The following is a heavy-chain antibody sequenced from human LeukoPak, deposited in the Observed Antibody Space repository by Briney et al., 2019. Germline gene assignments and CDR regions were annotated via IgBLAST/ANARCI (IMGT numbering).Heavy chain of an antibody. CDR3: AKSPAYYYGSGNYYFDY. Sequence: PGGSLRLSCAASGFTFSSYAMSWVRQAPGKGLEWVSAISGSGGSTYYADSVKGRFTISRDNSKNTLYLQMNSLRAEDTAVYYCAKSPAYYYGSGNYYFDYWGQGTLVTVSS. CDR1: GFTFSSYA. J-gene: IGHJ4*02. V-gene: IGHV3-23*01. CDR2: ISGSGGST. D-gene: IGHD3-10*01.